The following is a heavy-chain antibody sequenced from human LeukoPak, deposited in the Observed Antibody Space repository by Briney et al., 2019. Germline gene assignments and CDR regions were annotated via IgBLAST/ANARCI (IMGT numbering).Heavy chain of an antibody. CDR2: INPSGGST. D-gene: IGHD3-9*01. J-gene: IGHJ5*02. CDR3: ARGARDILTGYYLDWFDP. CDR1: GYTFTSYY. Sequence: ASVKVSCKASGYTFTSYYMHWVRQAPGQGLEWMGIINPSGGSTSYAQKFQGRVIMTRDTSTSTVYMELSSLRSEDTAVYYCARGARDILTGYYLDWFDPWGQGTLVTVSS. V-gene: IGHV1-46*01.